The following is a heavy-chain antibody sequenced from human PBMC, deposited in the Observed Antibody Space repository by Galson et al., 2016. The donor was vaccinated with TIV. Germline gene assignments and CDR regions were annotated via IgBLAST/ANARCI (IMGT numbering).Heavy chain of an antibody. D-gene: IGHD4-17*01. CDR2: MNPNSGNT. CDR1: GYTFTSYD. CDR3: ARSGDYGDY. Sequence: SLKLSCKASGYTFTSYDINWVRPATGQGPEWMGWMNPNSGNTGYAQKFRGRVTMTRHTPVRTAYMELSSLRSEDTAVYYCARSGDYGDYWGQGTLVTVSS. V-gene: IGHV1-8*02. J-gene: IGHJ4*02.